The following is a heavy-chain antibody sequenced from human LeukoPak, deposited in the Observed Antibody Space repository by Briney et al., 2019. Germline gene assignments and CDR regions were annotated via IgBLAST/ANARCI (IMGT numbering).Heavy chain of an antibody. V-gene: IGHV3-21*01. CDR3: ARDLYYYDSSGGIDY. CDR1: GFTFSSYS. J-gene: IGHJ4*02. CDR2: ISSSSSYI. Sequence: PGGSLRLSCAASGFTFSSYSMNWVRQAPGKGLEWVSSISSSSSYIYYADSVKGRFTIFRDNAKNSLYLQMNSLRAEDTAVYYCARDLYYYDSSGGIDYWGQGTLVTVSS. D-gene: IGHD3-22*01.